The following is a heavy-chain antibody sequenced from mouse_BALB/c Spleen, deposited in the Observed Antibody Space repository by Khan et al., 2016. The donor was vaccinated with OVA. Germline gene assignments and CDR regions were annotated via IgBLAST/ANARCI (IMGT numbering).Heavy chain of an antibody. CDR2: INYSGST. Sequence: QLEESGPGLVKPSQSLSLTCTVTGYSITSDYAWNWIRQFPGNKLEWMGYINYSGSTTYSPSLKSRISITRDTSKNQFFLQLNSVTTEDTARYYCARWFTYWGQGTLVTVSA. CDR3: ARWFTY. CDR1: GYSITSDYA. V-gene: IGHV3-2*02. J-gene: IGHJ3*01.